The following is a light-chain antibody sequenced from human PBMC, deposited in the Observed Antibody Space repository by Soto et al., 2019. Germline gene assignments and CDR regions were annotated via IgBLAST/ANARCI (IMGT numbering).Light chain of an antibody. CDR3: QQRKYWPPLT. CDR1: HSVDIY. J-gene: IGKJ4*01. V-gene: IGKV3-11*01. Sequence: EVVLTQSPDTLSLSPGERATLSCRTSHSVDIYLAWYQQKPGQAPRLLIYDSYNRVTGILIRFSGSRSGTDFTLTIRSLAPEDSAVYYCQQRKYWPPLTFGGGTKVEIK. CDR2: DSY.